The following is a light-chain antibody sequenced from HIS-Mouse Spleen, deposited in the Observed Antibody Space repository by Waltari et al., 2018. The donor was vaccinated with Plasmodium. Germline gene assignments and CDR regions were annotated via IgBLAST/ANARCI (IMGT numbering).Light chain of an antibody. Sequence: SYELTQPPSVSVSPGQTASITCSGDKLGDKYACWYQQKPGQSPVLVIYQDSKRPSGSPGRFSGSNAGNTATLTISGTQAMDEADYYCQAWDSTWVFGGGTKLTVL. CDR1: KLGDKY. CDR3: QAWDSTWV. V-gene: IGLV3-1*01. CDR2: QDS. J-gene: IGLJ3*02.